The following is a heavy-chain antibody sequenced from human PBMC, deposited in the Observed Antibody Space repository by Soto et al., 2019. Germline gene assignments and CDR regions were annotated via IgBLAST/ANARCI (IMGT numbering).Heavy chain of an antibody. CDR2: IIPIFGTA. J-gene: IGHJ5*02. Sequence: QVQLVQSGAEVKKPGSSVKVSCKASGGTFSSYAISWVRQAPGQGLEWMGGIIPIFGTANYAQKFQGRVTXXAXEXXCTACMELSSLRSEDTAVYYCARVMGIAAARWFDPWGQGTLVTVSS. D-gene: IGHD6-25*01. CDR1: GGTFSSYA. V-gene: IGHV1-69*12. CDR3: ARVMGIAAARWFDP.